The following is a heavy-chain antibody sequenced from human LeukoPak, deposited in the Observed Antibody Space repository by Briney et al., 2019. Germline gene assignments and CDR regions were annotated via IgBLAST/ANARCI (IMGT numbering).Heavy chain of an antibody. CDR2: IYYSGST. D-gene: IGHD6-19*01. CDR3: AKSEVAVAGQYDY. Sequence: KPSETPSLTCTVSGGSISSYYWSWIRQPPGKGLEWIGYIYYSGSTNYNPSLKSRVTISVDTSKNQFSLKLSSVTAADTAVYYCAKSEVAVAGQYDYWGQGTLVTVSS. CDR1: GGSISSYY. J-gene: IGHJ4*02. V-gene: IGHV4-59*01.